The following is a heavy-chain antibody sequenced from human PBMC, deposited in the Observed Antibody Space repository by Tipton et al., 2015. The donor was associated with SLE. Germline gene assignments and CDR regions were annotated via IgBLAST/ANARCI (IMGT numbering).Heavy chain of an antibody. CDR3: ARTKLRYFDWPYNWFDP. CDR1: GFTFSSYW. J-gene: IGHJ5*02. V-gene: IGHV4-59*12. D-gene: IGHD3-9*01. CDR2: IYYSGST. Sequence: LRLSCAASGFTFSSYWMSWVRQAPGKGLEWIGYIYYSGSTNYNPSLKSRVTISVDTSKNQFSLKLSSVTAADTAVYYCARTKLRYFDWPYNWFDPWGQGTLVTVSS.